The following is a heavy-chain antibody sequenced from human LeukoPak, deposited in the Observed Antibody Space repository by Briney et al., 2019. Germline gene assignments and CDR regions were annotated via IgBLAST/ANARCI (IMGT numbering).Heavy chain of an antibody. CDR1: GFTFSSYA. Sequence: GGSLRLSCAASGFTFSSYAMSWVRQAPGKGLEWVSAISDSGGSTYYADSVKGRFTISRDNSKNTLYLQMNSLRAEDTAVYYYANEVEDYVWGSYRYGLDYWGQGTLVTVSS. J-gene: IGHJ4*02. D-gene: IGHD3-16*02. CDR2: ISDSGGST. CDR3: ANEVEDYVWGSYRYGLDY. V-gene: IGHV3-23*01.